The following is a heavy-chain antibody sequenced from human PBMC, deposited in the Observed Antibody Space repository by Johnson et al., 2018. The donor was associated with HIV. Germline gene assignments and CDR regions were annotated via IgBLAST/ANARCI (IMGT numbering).Heavy chain of an antibody. CDR2: IKHDGSEK. J-gene: IGHJ3*02. CDR3: ARATMSYKVWLQLSAAFDI. CDR1: GFSFRSYW. V-gene: IGHV3-7*02. D-gene: IGHD5-24*01. Sequence: VQLVESGGGLVQPGGSLRLSCVASGFSFRSYWMNWVRQAPGKGLQWLANIKHDGSEKYYVASVKGRLTVSRDNASQSLYLQMNSLRAEDTAVYYCARATMSYKVWLQLSAAFDIWGQGTMVTVSS.